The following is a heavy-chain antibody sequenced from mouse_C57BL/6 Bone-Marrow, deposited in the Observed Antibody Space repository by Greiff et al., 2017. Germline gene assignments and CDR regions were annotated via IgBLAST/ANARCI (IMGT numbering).Heavy chain of an antibody. J-gene: IGHJ3*01. V-gene: IGHV1-64*01. CDR3: ARDYYGRSSAY. CDR1: GYTFTSYW. Sequence: QVQLQQPGAELVKPGASVKLSCKASGYTFTSYWMHWVKQRPGQGLEWIGMIHPNSGSTNYNEKFKSKATLTVDKSSSTAYMQISSLTSEDSAVYSCARDYYGRSSAYWGQGTMVTVSA. D-gene: IGHD1-1*01. CDR2: IHPNSGST.